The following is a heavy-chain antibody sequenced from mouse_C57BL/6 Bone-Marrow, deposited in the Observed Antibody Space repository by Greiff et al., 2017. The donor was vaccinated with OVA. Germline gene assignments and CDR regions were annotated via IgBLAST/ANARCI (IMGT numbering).Heavy chain of an antibody. CDR3: ASDYGNYGVGFAD. V-gene: IGHV14-2*01. CDR2: IDPEDGET. CDR1: GFNINDYY. J-gene: IGHJ3*01. D-gene: IGHD2-1*01. Sequence: VQLQQSGAELVKPGASVKLSCTASGFNINDYYMHWVKQRTEQGLEWIGRIDPEDGETKYAPKFQGKDTITADTSSNTDYLQLSSLTSEDTAGYYCASDYGNYGVGFADWGKGTLVTVSA.